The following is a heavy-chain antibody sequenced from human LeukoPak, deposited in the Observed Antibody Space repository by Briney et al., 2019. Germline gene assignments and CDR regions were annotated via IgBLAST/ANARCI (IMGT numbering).Heavy chain of an antibody. J-gene: IGHJ5*02. CDR2: IASDGSI. CDR1: GFSISSYE. D-gene: IGHD4-17*01. Sequence: PGGSLRLSCVASGFSISSYEMNWVRQAPGKGLEWISFIASDGSIEYADSVKGRFTLSRDNAKNLLYLHMNSLRAEDTAVYYCARDRPGDYSFDNWFDPRGQGTLVTVSS. V-gene: IGHV3-48*03. CDR3: ARDRPGDYSFDNWFDP.